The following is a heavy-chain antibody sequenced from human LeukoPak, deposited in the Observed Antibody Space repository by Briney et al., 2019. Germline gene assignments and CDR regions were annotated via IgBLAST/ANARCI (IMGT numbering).Heavy chain of an antibody. CDR3: ARDAAMAPYDFDY. J-gene: IGHJ4*02. CDR2: ISSSSSYI. Sequence: KSGGSLRLSCAASGFTFSSYSMNWVRQAPGKGLEWVSSISSSSSYIYYADSVKGRFTISRDNAKNSLYLQMNSLRAEDTAVYYCARDAAMAPYDFDYWGQGTLVTVSS. D-gene: IGHD5-18*01. CDR1: GFTFSSYS. V-gene: IGHV3-21*01.